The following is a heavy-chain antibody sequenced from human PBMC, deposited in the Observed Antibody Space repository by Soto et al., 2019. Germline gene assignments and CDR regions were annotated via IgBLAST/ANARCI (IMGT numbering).Heavy chain of an antibody. CDR1: GFTFRDYY. J-gene: IGHJ6*02. D-gene: IGHD1-20*01. V-gene: IGHV3-11*01. CDR3: ARLVTATRNYYYGMDV. Sequence: GGSLRLSCAASGFTFRDYYMTWIRQAPGKGLEWLSYISSSGSTIYYADSVKGRFTISRDNAKNSLFLQMNSLRAEDTVVYYCARLVTATRNYYYGMDVWGQGTTVTVSS. CDR2: ISSSGSTI.